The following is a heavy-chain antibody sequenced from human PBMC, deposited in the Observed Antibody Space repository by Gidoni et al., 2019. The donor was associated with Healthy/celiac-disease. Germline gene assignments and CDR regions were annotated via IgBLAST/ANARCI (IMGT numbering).Heavy chain of an antibody. CDR2: IIPIFGTA. J-gene: IGHJ6*02. D-gene: IGHD2-2*01. CDR3: ARDLVVPAAMSKPQTAPPLYYYYYGMDV. CDR1: GGTFSSYA. Sequence: QVQLVQSGAEVKKPGSSVKVSCKASGGTFSSYAISWVRQAPGQGLEWMGGIIPIFGTANYAQKFQGRGTITADESTSTAYMELSSLRSEDTAVYYCARDLVVPAAMSKPQTAPPLYYYYYGMDVWGQGTTVTVSS. V-gene: IGHV1-69*01.